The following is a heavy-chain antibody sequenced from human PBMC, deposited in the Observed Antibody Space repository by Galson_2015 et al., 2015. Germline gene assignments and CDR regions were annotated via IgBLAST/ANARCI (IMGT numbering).Heavy chain of an antibody. J-gene: IGHJ4*03. CDR3: AKVGDGYNDY. D-gene: IGHD1-26*01. CDR1: GGSFSGYY. V-gene: IGHV4-34*01. CDR2: INHSGST. Sequence: SETQSLTCAVYGGSFSGYYWSWIRQPPGKRLEWIGEINHSGSTNYNPSLKSRVTISVDTSKKQIYLKLNSVTAADTAVYYCAKVGDGYNDYWGQGTLVTVSS.